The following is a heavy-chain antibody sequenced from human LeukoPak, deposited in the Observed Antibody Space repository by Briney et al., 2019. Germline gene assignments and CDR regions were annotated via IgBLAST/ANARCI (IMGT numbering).Heavy chain of an antibody. V-gene: IGHV4-39*01. CDR3: QSRFLEWLLDY. CDR1: GGSISSISSNN. D-gene: IGHD3-3*01. Sequence: PSETLSLTCAVSGGSISSISSNNWAWIRQPPGKGLELIAAIHYTGSTYYNPSLKSRVTISVDTSKNQFSLKLNSVTAADTAMYYCQSRFLEWLLDYWGQGTLVTVSS. CDR2: IHYTGST. J-gene: IGHJ4*02.